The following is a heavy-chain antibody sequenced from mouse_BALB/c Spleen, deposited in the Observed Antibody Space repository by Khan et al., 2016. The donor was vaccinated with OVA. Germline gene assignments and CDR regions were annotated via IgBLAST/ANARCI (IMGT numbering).Heavy chain of an antibody. V-gene: IGHV2-6-4*01. CDR2: IWGGGGT. CDR1: GFSLSRYN. J-gene: IGHJ4*01. CDR3: GRADSRYDGYYAMDY. Sequence: VQLQESGPGLVAPSQSLSITCTVSGFSLSRYNIHWVRQPPGKGLEWLGMIWGGGGTDYNSTLKSRLSISKDNSTSHVFLKMNSLQTDDTAMYYCGRADSRYDGYYAMDYWGQGTSVTVSS. D-gene: IGHD2-14*01.